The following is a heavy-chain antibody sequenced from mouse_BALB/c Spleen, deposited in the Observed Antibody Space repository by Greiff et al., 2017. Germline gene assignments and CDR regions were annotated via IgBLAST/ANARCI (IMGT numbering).Heavy chain of an antibody. CDR3: TRDGRGDGYFDY. D-gene: IGHD3-1*01. Sequence: EVKVEESGGGLVKPGGSLKLSCAASGFTFSSYTMSWVRQTPEKRLEWVATISSGGSYTYYPDSVKGRFTISRDNAKNTLYLQMSSLKSEDTAMYYCTRDGRGDGYFDYWGQGTTLTVSS. V-gene: IGHV5-6-4*01. CDR2: ISSGGSYT. J-gene: IGHJ2*01. CDR1: GFTFSSYT.